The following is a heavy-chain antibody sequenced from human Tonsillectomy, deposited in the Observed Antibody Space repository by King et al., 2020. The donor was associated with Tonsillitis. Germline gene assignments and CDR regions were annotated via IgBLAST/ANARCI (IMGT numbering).Heavy chain of an antibody. J-gene: IGHJ4*02. V-gene: IGHV3-23*04. CDR3: AKDPSSTSSAHYFDY. CDR1: GFTFTTYT. Sequence: VQLVESGGGLVQPGGSLRLSCAASGFTFTTYTMTWVRQAPGKGLEWVSAINGGGVATSYADSVKGRFTISRDNSKNTLYLQMNNLRAEDTAVYYCAKDPSSTSSAHYFDYWGQGTLVTVSS. D-gene: IGHD3-22*01. CDR2: INGGGVAT.